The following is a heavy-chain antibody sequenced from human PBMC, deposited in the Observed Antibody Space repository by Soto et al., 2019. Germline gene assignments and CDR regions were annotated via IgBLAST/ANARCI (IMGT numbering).Heavy chain of an antibody. D-gene: IGHD6-19*01. V-gene: IGHV4-34*01. CDR1: GGSFSGYY. J-gene: IGHJ3*02. Sequence: QVQLQQWGAGLLKSSETLSLTCAVYGGSFSGYYWSWIRQPPGKGLEWIGELNPSGSTNYHPSLNSRVTISSDTSKNQLSLRLSSVTAADTALYYCARGREQWLVDAFDIWGQGTMVTVSS. CDR2: LNPSGST. CDR3: ARGREQWLVDAFDI.